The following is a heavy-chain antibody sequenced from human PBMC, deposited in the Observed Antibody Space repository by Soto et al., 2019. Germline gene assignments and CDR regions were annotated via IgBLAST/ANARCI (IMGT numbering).Heavy chain of an antibody. CDR2: IYYSGST. J-gene: IGHJ4*02. CDR1: GGSISSYY. D-gene: IGHD2-2*01. Sequence: PSETLSLTCTVSGGSISSYYWSWIRQPPGKGLEWIGYIYYSGSTNYNPSLKSRVTISVDTSKNQFSLKLSSVTAADTAVYYCARHGGHCSSTSCPYYFDYWGQGTLVTVS. CDR3: ARHGGHCSSTSCPYYFDY. V-gene: IGHV4-59*08.